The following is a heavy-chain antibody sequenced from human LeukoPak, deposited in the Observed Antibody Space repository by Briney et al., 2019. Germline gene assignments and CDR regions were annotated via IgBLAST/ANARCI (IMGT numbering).Heavy chain of an antibody. J-gene: IGHJ4*02. CDR3: ARDRCSSTSCYTLYY. V-gene: IGHV3-30-3*01. D-gene: IGHD2-2*02. CDR1: GFTFSSYA. CDR2: ISYDGSNK. Sequence: GGTLRLSCAASGFTFSSYAMHWVRQAPGKGLERVAVISYDGSNKYYADSVKGRFTISRDNSKNTLYLQMNSLRAEDTAVYYCARDRCSSTSCYTLYYWGQGTLVTVSS.